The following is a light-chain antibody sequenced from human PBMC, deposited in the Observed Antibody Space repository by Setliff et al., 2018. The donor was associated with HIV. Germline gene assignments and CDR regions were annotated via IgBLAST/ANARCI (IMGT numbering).Light chain of an antibody. V-gene: IGLV1-44*01. Sequence: QSVLTQPPSAYGTPGQRVTISCSGSNSNIGSNTVNWYQQLPGTAPKLFIYSNDQRPSGVPDRFSGSKSGTSASLAISGLQSEDEANYYCAAWDDRLNGFYVFGTGTKVTVL. CDR3: AAWDDRLNGFYV. J-gene: IGLJ1*01. CDR1: NSNIGSNT. CDR2: SND.